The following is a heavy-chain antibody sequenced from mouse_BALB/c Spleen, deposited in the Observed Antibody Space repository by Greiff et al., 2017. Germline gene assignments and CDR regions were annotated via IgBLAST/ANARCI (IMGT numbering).Heavy chain of an antibody. J-gene: IGHJ2*01. V-gene: IGHV1-69*02. CDR1: GYTFTSYW. D-gene: IGHD4-1*01. Sequence: QVQLQQPGAELVRPGASVKLSCKASGYTFTSYWINWVKQRPGQGLEWIGNIYPSDSYTNYNQKFKDKATLTVDKSSSTAYMQLSSPTSEDSAVYYCTANWDNFDYWGQGTTLTVSS. CDR2: IYPSDSYT. CDR3: TANWDNFDY.